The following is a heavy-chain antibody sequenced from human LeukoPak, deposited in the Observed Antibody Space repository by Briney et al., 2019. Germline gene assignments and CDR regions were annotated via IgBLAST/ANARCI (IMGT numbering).Heavy chain of an antibody. J-gene: IGHJ3*02. CDR1: GYTFTGYY. V-gene: IGHV1-2*02. Sequence: ASVKVSCKASGYTFTGYYMHWVRQAPGQGLEWMGWINPNSGGTNYAQKFQGRVTTTEDTSTDTAYMELSSLRSEDTAVYYCATGTTVTGGAFDIWGQGTMVTVSS. CDR3: ATGTTVTGGAFDI. D-gene: IGHD4-17*01. CDR2: INPNSGGT.